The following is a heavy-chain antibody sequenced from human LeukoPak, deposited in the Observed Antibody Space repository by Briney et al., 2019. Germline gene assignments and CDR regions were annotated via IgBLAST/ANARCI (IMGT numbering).Heavy chain of an antibody. CDR3: ARQAYSSNLGWFDP. J-gene: IGHJ5*02. Sequence: SETLSLTCSVSGGSISSSTYYWGWIRQPPGKGLEWIGNIYNSGSTYYNPSFKSRVTISVDTSKNQFSLKLSSVTAADTAVYYCARQAYSSNLGWFDPWGQGTLVTVSS. CDR2: IYNSGST. CDR1: GGSISSSTYY. V-gene: IGHV4-39*01. D-gene: IGHD6-13*01.